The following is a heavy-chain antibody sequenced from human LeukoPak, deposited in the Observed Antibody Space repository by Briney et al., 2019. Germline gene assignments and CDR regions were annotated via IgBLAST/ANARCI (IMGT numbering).Heavy chain of an antibody. CDR1: GFTFSGHA. Sequence: GGSLRLSCAASGFTFSGHAMHWVRQAPGKGLGWVAVISYDGRNKYYADSVKGRFTISRGNSKNTLYLQMNSLGPEDTAVYYCARGLGAHGADYWGQGTLVTVSS. CDR2: ISYDGRNK. CDR3: ARGLGAHGADY. V-gene: IGHV3-30*04. J-gene: IGHJ4*02. D-gene: IGHD1-26*01.